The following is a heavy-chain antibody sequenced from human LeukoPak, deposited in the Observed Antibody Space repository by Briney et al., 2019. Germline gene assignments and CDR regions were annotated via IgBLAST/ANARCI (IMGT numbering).Heavy chain of an antibody. CDR3: ARIGNGQSYYFDY. Sequence: SETLSLTCTVSGGSISSHYWSWIRQPPGKGLEWIGYIYYSGSTNYNPSLKSRVTISVDTSKNQFSLKLSSVTAADTAVYYCARIGNGQSYYFDYWGQGTLVTVSS. D-gene: IGHD1-1*01. J-gene: IGHJ4*02. V-gene: IGHV4-59*11. CDR2: IYYSGST. CDR1: GGSISSHY.